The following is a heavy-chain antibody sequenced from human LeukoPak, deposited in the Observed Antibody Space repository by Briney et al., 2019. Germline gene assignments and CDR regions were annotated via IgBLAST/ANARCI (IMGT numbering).Heavy chain of an antibody. CDR1: GFTFSSYW. V-gene: IGHV3-74*01. D-gene: IGHD2-15*01. J-gene: IGHJ4*02. CDR3: ARGSLGYFDY. CDR2: IDTDGSNR. Sequence: GGSLRLSCAASGFTFSSYWMHWVRQTPGKGLVWVSRIDTDGSNRNYADSVKGRFTISRDNAKNTLYLEMNSLRAEDTAVYYCARGSLGYFDYWGQGTLVTVSS.